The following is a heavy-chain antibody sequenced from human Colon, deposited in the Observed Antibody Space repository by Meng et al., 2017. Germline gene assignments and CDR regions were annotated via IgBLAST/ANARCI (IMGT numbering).Heavy chain of an antibody. CDR3: ATGLRHGDWFDP. Sequence: QVHTQQGRTGLLQPADTPSLTAAVSGGSLSCFVWSWIRQPPGKGLEWIGEIDHFGISNYNSSLKGRLTMSVDTSKKQISLTLTSVTAADTAVYYCATGLRHGDWFDPWGPGTLVTVSS. CDR2: IDHFGIS. V-gene: IGHV4-34*02. J-gene: IGHJ5*02. CDR1: GGSLSCFV. D-gene: IGHD4-17*01.